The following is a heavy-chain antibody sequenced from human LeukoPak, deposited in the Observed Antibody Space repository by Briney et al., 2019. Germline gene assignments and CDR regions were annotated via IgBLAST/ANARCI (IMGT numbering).Heavy chain of an antibody. Sequence: SVKASCKASGGTFSSYAISWVRQAPGQGLEWMGRIIPIFGTANYAQKFQGRVTITTDESTSTAYMELSSLRSEDTAVYYCARDRAPTTRGSWFDPWGQGTLVTVSS. D-gene: IGHD3-16*01. V-gene: IGHV1-69*05. CDR2: IIPIFGTA. CDR3: ARDRAPTTRGSWFDP. CDR1: GGTFSSYA. J-gene: IGHJ5*02.